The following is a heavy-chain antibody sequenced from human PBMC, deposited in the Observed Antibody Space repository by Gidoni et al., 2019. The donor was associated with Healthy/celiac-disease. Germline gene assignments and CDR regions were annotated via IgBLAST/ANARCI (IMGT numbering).Heavy chain of an antibody. CDR2: INPNSGGT. CDR1: GYTFTGYY. D-gene: IGHD6-13*01. CDR3: ARLSSSLHYGMDV. Sequence: QVQLVQSGAEVKKPGASVKVSCKASGYTFTGYYMHWVRQAPGQGLEWMGWINPNSGGTHYAQKFQGWVTMTRDTSISTAYMELSRLRSDDTAVYYCARLSSSLHYGMDVWGQGTTVTVSS. J-gene: IGHJ6*02. V-gene: IGHV1-2*04.